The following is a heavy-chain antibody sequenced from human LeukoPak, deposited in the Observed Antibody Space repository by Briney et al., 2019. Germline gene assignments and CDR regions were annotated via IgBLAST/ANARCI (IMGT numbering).Heavy chain of an antibody. V-gene: IGHV3-21*01. CDR3: ARLTTVHPYYYYYMDV. J-gene: IGHJ6*03. D-gene: IGHD4-17*01. CDR1: GFTFSSYS. CDR2: ISSSSSYI. Sequence: GGSLRLSCAASGFTFSSYSMNWVRQAPGKGLEWVSSISSSSSYIYYADSVKGRFTISRDNAKNSLYLQMNSLRAEDTAVYYCARLTTVHPYYYYYMDVWGKGTTVTVSS.